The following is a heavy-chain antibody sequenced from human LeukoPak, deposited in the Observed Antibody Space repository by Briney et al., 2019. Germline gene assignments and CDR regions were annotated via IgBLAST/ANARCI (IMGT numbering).Heavy chain of an antibody. Sequence: GASVEVSCKASGYTYSTYDIHWVRQAPGQRLEWMGWINVGNGHTKYSQTFQDRVTITRDRSANTAYMELSSLRSEDTAVYYCASFRYSSSWSPLDYWGQGTLVTVSS. CDR2: INVGNGHT. CDR1: GYTYSTYD. V-gene: IGHV1-3*01. J-gene: IGHJ4*02. D-gene: IGHD6-13*01. CDR3: ASFRYSSSWSPLDY.